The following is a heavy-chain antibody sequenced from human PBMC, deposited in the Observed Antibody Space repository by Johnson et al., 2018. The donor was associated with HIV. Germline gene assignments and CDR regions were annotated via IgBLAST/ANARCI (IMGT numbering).Heavy chain of an antibody. J-gene: IGHJ3*02. CDR1: GFTVISNH. V-gene: IGHV3-53*01. CDR2: IYDGGRT. Sequence: VQLVESGGGLIQPGGSLRLSCVASGFTVISNHMSWVRQAPGKGLEWVSVIYDGGRTYYGDSVKRRFSNSGDTSNNTLHLEMNSLRAEDTAMYYCARDRNYDDSSAQGAFDIWGQGTMVTVSS. CDR3: ARDRNYDDSSAQGAFDI. D-gene: IGHD3-22*01.